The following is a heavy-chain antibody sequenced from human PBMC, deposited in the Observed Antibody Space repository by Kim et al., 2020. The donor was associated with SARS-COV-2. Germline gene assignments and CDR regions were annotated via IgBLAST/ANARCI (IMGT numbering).Heavy chain of an antibody. V-gene: IGHV3-23*01. CDR1: GFTFDNYA. CDR3: AKVSVAGGYYYYGMDV. D-gene: IGHD6-19*01. Sequence: GGSLRLSCAASGFTFDNYAMSWVRQAPGKGLEWVSTISASGGYTYYTDSVKGRFSISRDNSKNTLYLRMNSLRAEDTAGYYCAKVSVAGGYYYYGMDVWG. J-gene: IGHJ6*01. CDR2: ISASGGYT.